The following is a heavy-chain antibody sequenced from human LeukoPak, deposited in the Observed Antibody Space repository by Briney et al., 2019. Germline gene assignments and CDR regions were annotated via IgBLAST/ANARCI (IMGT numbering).Heavy chain of an antibody. Sequence: PGGSLRLSCGASGFFFNQYCVGWVRQAPGMGPEWVSYISTSGGSTYYSASAKGRFTISRDNARNSLFLQLRRLTAEDTAVYYCARDPRGDFVWGHRFDYWGQGVLVTVSS. CDR1: GFFFNQYC. V-gene: IGHV3-11*01. CDR2: ISTSGGST. D-gene: IGHD3-16*01. CDR3: ARDPRGDFVWGHRFDY. J-gene: IGHJ4*02.